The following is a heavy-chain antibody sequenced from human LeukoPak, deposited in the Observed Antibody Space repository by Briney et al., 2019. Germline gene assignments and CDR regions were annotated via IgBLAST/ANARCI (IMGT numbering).Heavy chain of an antibody. Sequence: ASVKVSCKASGYTFTSYAMNWVRQAPGQGLEWMGWINTNTGNPTYAQGFTGRFVFSLDTSVSTAYLQISSLKAEDTAVYYCARDSEDYDSSGYYEVMNAFDIWGQGTMVTVSS. CDR3: ARDSEDYDSSGYYEVMNAFDI. V-gene: IGHV7-4-1*02. J-gene: IGHJ3*02. CDR2: INTNTGNP. D-gene: IGHD3-22*01. CDR1: GYTFTSYA.